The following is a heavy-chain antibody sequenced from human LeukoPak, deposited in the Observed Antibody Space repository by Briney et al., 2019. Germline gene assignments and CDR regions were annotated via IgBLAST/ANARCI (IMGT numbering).Heavy chain of an antibody. CDR2: IKEDGSQK. D-gene: IGHD1-26*01. V-gene: IGHV3-7*01. Sequence: GGSLRLSCAASGFTFSSYWMGWVRQAPGKGLEWVAKIKEDGSQKQYVDSVKGRFTISRDNAKNSLYLQMSSLRAGDTAVYYCARDRGGGSYDYWGQGTVVTVSS. J-gene: IGHJ4*02. CDR1: GFTFSSYW. CDR3: ARDRGGGSYDY.